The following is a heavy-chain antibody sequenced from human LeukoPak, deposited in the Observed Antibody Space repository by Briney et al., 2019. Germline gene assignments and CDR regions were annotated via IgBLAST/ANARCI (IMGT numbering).Heavy chain of an antibody. CDR1: GGSISSYY. D-gene: IGHD6-6*01. CDR3: ARSRRARPLDY. J-gene: IGHJ4*02. CDR2: IYYSGST. Sequence: SGTLSLTCTVSGGSISSYYWSWIRQPPGKGLEWIGYIYYSGSTNYNPSLKSRVTISVDTSKNQFSLKLSSVTAADTAVYYCARSRRARPLDYWGQGTLVTVSS. V-gene: IGHV4-59*01.